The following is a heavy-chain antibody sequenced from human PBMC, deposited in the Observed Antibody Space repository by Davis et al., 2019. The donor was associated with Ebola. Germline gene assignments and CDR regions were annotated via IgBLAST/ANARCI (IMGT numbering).Heavy chain of an antibody. CDR2: ISTLSSYK. V-gene: IGHV3-21*04. CDR3: ARPALGDYSGEFLDY. CDR1: GFTFGANS. Sequence: GESLKISCAASGFTFGANSMNWVRQAPGKGLEWVSSISTLSSYKYYADSLKGRFTISRDNAKNSLYLQMNSLRAEDTAVYYCARPALGDYSGEFLDYWGQGTLVTVSS. J-gene: IGHJ4*02. D-gene: IGHD4-11*01.